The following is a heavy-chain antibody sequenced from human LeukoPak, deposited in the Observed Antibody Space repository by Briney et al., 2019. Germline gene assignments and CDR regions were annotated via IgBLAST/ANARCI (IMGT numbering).Heavy chain of an antibody. J-gene: IGHJ4*02. Sequence: ASVKASCKASGYSLRNYGINWFRQAPGQGLEWMGWINPNSGGTNYAQKFQGRVTMTRDTSISTAYMELSRLRSDDTAVYYCARGLAARRGDYWGQGTLVTVSS. CDR3: ARGLAARRGDY. V-gene: IGHV1-2*02. D-gene: IGHD3-10*01. CDR1: GYSLRNYG. CDR2: INPNSGGT.